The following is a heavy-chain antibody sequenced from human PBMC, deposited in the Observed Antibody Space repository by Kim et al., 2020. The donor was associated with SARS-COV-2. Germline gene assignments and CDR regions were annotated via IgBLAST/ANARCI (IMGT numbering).Heavy chain of an antibody. D-gene: IGHD3-16*01. Sequence: STDYADSVKGRFTISRDNAKTTRYLQMNSLRAEDTAVYYCARVVMWFFDLWGRGTLVTVSS. CDR3: ARVVMWFFDL. J-gene: IGHJ2*01. V-gene: IGHV3-23*01. CDR2: ST.